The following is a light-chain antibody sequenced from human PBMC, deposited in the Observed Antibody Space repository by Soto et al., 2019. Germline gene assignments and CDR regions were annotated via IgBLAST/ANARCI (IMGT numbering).Light chain of an antibody. V-gene: IGKV3-20*01. Sequence: IVLTQSPDTLSLSPGERATLSCRASQSISISYLAWYQQQPGQAPRLLIYSTSTRATGIPDRFSGSWSGTDFTLTISKLEPGDFAVYYCQQYGGSSCTVGQGTKVEIK. J-gene: IGKJ1*01. CDR2: STS. CDR3: QQYGGSSCT. CDR1: QSISISY.